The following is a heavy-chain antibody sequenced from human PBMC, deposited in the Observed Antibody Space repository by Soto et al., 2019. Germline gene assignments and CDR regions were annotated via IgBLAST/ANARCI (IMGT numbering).Heavy chain of an antibody. J-gene: IGHJ4*02. CDR2: IYPGDSKT. V-gene: IGHV5-51*01. D-gene: IGHD3-22*01. Sequence: GESLKISCKGSGFTFTNYWIAWVRQMPGKVLEWMGIIYPGDSKTRYSPSFQGQVTISADKSISTAFLHWSSLKASDTAMYYCARHPNYYDSSGYYYSDSWGQGXQVTVYS. CDR1: GFTFTNYW. CDR3: ARHPNYYDSSGYYYSDS.